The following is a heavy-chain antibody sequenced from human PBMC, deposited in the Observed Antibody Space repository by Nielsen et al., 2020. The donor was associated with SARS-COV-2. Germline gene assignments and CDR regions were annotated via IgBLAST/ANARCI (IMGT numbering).Heavy chain of an antibody. J-gene: IGHJ4*02. V-gene: IGHV3-21*01. CDR2: ISSSSSYI. D-gene: IGHD2-15*01. Sequence: GESLKISCAASGFTFSSYSMNWVRQAPGKGLEWVSSISSSSSYIYYADSVKGRFTISRDNAKNSLYLQMNSLRAEDTAVYYCARVPGRGYCSGGSCYPYWRQGPLVTVSS. CDR1: GFTFSSYS. CDR3: ARVPGRGYCSGGSCYPY.